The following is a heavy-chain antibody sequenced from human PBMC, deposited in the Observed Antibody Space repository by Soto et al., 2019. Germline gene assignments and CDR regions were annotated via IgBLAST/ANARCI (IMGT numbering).Heavy chain of an antibody. CDR2: IYYSGST. CDR3: AREVVSHPTNYYYYYMDV. V-gene: IGHV4-59*01. CDR1: GGSISSYY. Sequence: SETLSLTCTVSGGSISSYYWSWIRQPPGKGLEWIGYIYYSGSTNYNPSLKSRVTISVDTSKNQFSLKLSSVTAADTAVYYCAREVVSHPTNYYYYYMDVWGKGTTVTVSS. D-gene: IGHD2-2*01. J-gene: IGHJ6*03.